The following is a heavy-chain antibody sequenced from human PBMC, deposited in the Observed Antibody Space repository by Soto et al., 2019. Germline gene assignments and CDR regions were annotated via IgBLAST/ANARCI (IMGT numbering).Heavy chain of an antibody. Sequence: PSETLSVTCTVSGGSIGSYYWSWIRQPPGKGLEWIGYIYYSWSTNYNPSLKSRVTISVDTTKNQFSLKLRSVTAADTAVYYCAGVWCSDAFDIWRQGTVVTVSS. CDR3: AGVWCSDAFDI. CDR1: GGSIGSYY. CDR2: IYYSWST. V-gene: IGHV4-59*01. J-gene: IGHJ3*02. D-gene: IGHD2-8*02.